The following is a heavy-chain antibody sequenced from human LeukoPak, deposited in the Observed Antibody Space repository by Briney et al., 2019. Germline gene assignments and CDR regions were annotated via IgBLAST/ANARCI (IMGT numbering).Heavy chain of an antibody. D-gene: IGHD6-13*01. CDR2: INHSGST. Sequence: PSETLSLTCAVYGGSFSGYYWSWIRQPPGKGLEWIGEINHSGSTNHNPSLKSRVTISVDTSKNQFSLKLSSVTAADTAVYYCARGRGQQNDYWGQGTLVTVSS. CDR1: GGSFSGYY. J-gene: IGHJ4*02. CDR3: ARGRGQQNDY. V-gene: IGHV4-34*01.